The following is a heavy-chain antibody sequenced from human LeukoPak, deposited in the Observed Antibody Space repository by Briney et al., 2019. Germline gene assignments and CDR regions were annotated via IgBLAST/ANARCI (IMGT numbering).Heavy chain of an antibody. CDR1: GGTFSSYA. D-gene: IGHD2-2*01. V-gene: IGHV1-69*13. J-gene: IGHJ4*02. Sequence: ASVKVSCKASGGTFSSYAISWVRQAPGQGLEWMGGIIPIFGTANYAQKFQGRVTITADESTSTAYMELSSQRSEDTAVYYCARKICSSTSCYPYYFDYWGQGTLVTVSS. CDR3: ARKICSSTSCYPYYFDY. CDR2: IIPIFGTA.